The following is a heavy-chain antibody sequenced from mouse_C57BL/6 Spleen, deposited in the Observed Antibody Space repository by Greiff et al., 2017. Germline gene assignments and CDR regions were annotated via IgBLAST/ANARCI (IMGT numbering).Heavy chain of an antibody. Sequence: VQLQQSGAELVRPGTSVKMSCKASGYTFTNYWIGWAKQRPGHGLEWIGDIYPGGGYTNYNEKFKGKATLTADKSSSTAYMQFSSLTSEDSAIYYCARMGDYYGSSYYAMDYWGQGTSVTVSS. CDR2: IYPGGGYT. D-gene: IGHD1-1*01. V-gene: IGHV1-63*01. CDR1: GYTFTNYW. J-gene: IGHJ4*01. CDR3: ARMGDYYGSSYYAMDY.